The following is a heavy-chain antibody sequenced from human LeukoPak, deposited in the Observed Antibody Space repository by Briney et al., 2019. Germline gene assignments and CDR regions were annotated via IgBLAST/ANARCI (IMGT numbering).Heavy chain of an antibody. J-gene: IGHJ4*02. CDR1: GFTFSSYA. Sequence: GGSLRLSCAVSGFTFSSYAMSWVRQAPGKGLERVSAISGSGGSTYYADSVKGRFTISRDNSKNTLYLQMNSLRAEDTAVYYCARLKATVSIHAYFDSWGQGTLVTVSS. CDR3: ARLKATVSIHAYFDS. V-gene: IGHV3-23*01. CDR2: ISGSGGST. D-gene: IGHD4-17*01.